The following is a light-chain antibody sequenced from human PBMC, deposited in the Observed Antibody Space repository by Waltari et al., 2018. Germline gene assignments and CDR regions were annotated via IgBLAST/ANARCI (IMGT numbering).Light chain of an antibody. J-gene: IGKJ1*01. CDR1: QSINSW. V-gene: IGKV1-5*01. CDR2: DAS. Sequence: DIQMTQSPSTLSASVGDRVTIPCRASQSINSWLDWYQHKPGTAPKLLISDASTLVSGVPSRFSGSGSGTEFTLTVSSLQPDDFATYYCQQSASYWTFGQGTKVDIK. CDR3: QQSASYWT.